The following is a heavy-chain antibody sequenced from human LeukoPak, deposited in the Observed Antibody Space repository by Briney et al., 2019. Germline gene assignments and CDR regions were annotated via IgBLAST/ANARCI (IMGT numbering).Heavy chain of an antibody. CDR3: AKDDCSSTSCYMGVY. CDR2: IRYDGSNK. CDR1: GFTFSSYG. J-gene: IGHJ4*02. Sequence: GGSLRLSCAASGFTFSSYGMHWVRQAPGKGLEWVAFIRYDGSNKYYADSVKGRFTISRDNSKNTLYLQMNSLRAEDTAVYYCAKDDCSSTSCYMGVYWGQGTLVTVSS. D-gene: IGHD2-2*02. V-gene: IGHV3-30*02.